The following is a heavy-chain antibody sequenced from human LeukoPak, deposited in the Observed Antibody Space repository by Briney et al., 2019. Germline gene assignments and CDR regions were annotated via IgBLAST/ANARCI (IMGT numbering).Heavy chain of an antibody. CDR3: ARGTGFYDSSGHYYWGYFDS. Sequence: PWETLSLTCTVSGGSIRRHYWSWFRQTPGERPEWIAFIYYSGTTNYNPSLKGRVTISIDSSKNQFSLKLSSVTAADTAIYYCARGTGFYDSSGHYYWGYFDSWGQGTLVPVSS. D-gene: IGHD3-22*01. V-gene: IGHV4-59*11. J-gene: IGHJ4*02. CDR2: IYYSGTT. CDR1: GGSIRRHY.